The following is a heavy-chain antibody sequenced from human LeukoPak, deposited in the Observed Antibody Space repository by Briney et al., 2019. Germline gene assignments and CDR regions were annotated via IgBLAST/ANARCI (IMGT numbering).Heavy chain of an antibody. D-gene: IGHD2-2*01. Sequence: GGAPRVSREASRFTPSISWMHSVPQAPRKGLGWVSRISSEGSSTSYADSVKGRFTISRGNSKNTLYVQMSSLRGDDTGVYYCASGSSVDCSRTSCPPTDYWGQGTLVTVSS. CDR1: RFTPSISW. CDR3: ASGSSVDCSRTSCPPTDY. V-gene: IGHV3-74*01. CDR2: ISSEGSST. J-gene: IGHJ4*02.